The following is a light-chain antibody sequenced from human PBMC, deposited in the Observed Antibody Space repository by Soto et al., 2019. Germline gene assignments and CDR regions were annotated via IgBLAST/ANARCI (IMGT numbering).Light chain of an antibody. V-gene: IGKV1-5*03. CDR1: QSISSW. CDR3: QKYDRTPWT. Sequence: DIQMTQSPSTLSASVGDRVTITCRASQSISSWLAWYQQKPGKAPKLLIYKASTLESGVPSRFSGSGSGTEFTLTISSLQPDDFATYYCQKYDRTPWTFGQGTKVDIK. J-gene: IGKJ1*01. CDR2: KAS.